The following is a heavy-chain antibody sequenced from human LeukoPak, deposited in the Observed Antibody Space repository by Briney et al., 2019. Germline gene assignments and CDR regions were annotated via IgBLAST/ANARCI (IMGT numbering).Heavy chain of an antibody. CDR1: GYTFTSYG. Sequence: ASVKVSCKASGYTFTSYGISWVRQAPGQGLEWIGWISAHNGNTNYAQKLQGRVTMTTDTSTSTAYMELRSLRSDDTAVYYCARDEDLTDYDILTGPTYFDYWGQGTLVTVSS. CDR2: ISAHNGNT. V-gene: IGHV1-18*01. D-gene: IGHD3-9*01. CDR3: ARDEDLTDYDILTGPTYFDY. J-gene: IGHJ4*02.